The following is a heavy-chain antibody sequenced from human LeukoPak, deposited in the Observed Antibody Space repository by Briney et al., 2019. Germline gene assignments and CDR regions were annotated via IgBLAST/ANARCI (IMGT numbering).Heavy chain of an antibody. V-gene: IGHV1-46*03. CDR3: AIFGSGRYGPALGRREY. CDR2: INPSVGGT. CDR1: GYRFTSYY. J-gene: IGHJ4*02. D-gene: IGHD3-10*01. Sequence: ASVKVSCKAFGYRFTSYYIHWVRQAPGQGLEWMGIINPSVGGTHYARKFQGRVTMTRDTSTSTVYMELSSLRSEDTGVRYCAIFGSGRYGPALGRREYWGQGTLVTVSS.